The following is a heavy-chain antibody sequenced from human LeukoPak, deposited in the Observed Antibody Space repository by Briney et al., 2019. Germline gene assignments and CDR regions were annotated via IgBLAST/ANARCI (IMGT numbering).Heavy chain of an antibody. CDR3: ATSRGSTYGYRALELPPSPVD. V-gene: IGHV3-49*04. Sequence: GGSLRLSCTASGFTFGDYAMTWVRQAPGKGLEWVGFIASETYGGTAEYAASVKGRFTISRDDSKSIAYLQMNSLRTEDTAVYYCATSRGSTYGYRALELPPSPVDWGQGTLVTVSS. J-gene: IGHJ4*02. CDR2: IASETYGGTA. D-gene: IGHD5-18*01. CDR1: GFTFGDYA.